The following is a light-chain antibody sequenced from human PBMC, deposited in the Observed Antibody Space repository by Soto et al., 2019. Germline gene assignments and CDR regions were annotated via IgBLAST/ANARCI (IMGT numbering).Light chain of an antibody. CDR2: EVS. V-gene: IGLV2-14*01. CDR1: STDVGGYNY. J-gene: IGLJ1*01. Sequence: QSVLAQPSSVSGSPGQSITISCTGTSTDVGGYNYVSWYQHHPGKGPKLIIYEVSNRPSGVSDRFSGSKSGNKASLIISNLEAEDESEYYCGSYTSTETPSVFATGPKVNVL. CDR3: GSYTSTETPSV.